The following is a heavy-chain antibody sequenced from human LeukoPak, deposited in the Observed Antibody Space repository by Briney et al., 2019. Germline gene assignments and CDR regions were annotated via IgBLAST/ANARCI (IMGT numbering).Heavy chain of an antibody. D-gene: IGHD3-22*01. CDR3: ARSRGYYTVYYFDY. CDR1: GDSISSYY. V-gene: IGHV4-59*01. J-gene: IGHJ4*02. CDR2: IYYSGST. Sequence: PSETLSLTCTVSGDSISSYYWSWIRQPPGKGLEWIGYIYYSGSTNYNPSLKSRVTISVDTSKNQFSLKLSSVTAADTAVYYCARSRGYYTVYYFDYWGQGTLVTVSS.